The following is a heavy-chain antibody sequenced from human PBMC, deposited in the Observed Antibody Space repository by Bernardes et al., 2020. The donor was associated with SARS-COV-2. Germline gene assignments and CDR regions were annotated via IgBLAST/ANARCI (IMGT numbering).Heavy chain of an antibody. CDR3: VTEAFIVVRYQSGDF. V-gene: IGHV3-15*01. Sequence: GGSLRLSCTASGFTFSRASMNWVRQAPGKGLEWVGRIKSKTEGGTVDYAAPVKGRFSVSRDDSKSTVYLQMNSLKSEDAGIYYCVTEAFIVVRYQSGDFWGRGTLVTVSS. CDR1: GFTFSRAS. CDR2: IKSKTEGGTV. D-gene: IGHD4-17*01. J-gene: IGHJ2*01.